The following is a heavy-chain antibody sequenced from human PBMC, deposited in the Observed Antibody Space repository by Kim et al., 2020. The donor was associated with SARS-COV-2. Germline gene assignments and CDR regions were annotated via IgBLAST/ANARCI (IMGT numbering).Heavy chain of an antibody. V-gene: IGHV1-3*01. J-gene: IGHJ6*02. D-gene: IGHD6-13*01. CDR3: ATLYSSSWYADSYYYGMDV. CDR1: GYTFTSYA. Sequence: ASVKVSCKASGYTFTSYAMHWVRQAPGQRLEWMGWINAGNGNTKYSQKFQGRVTITRDTSASTAYMELSSLRSEDTAVYYCATLYSSSWYADSYYYGMDVWGQGTTVTVSS. CDR2: INAGNGNT.